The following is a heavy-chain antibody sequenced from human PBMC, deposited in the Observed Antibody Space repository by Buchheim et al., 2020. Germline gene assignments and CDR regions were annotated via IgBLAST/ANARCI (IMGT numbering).Heavy chain of an antibody. CDR2: ISCSGSTI. CDR1: GFTFSDYY. CDR3: ARDRDITIFGVVIMRYYYGMDV. Sequence: QVQLVESGGGLVKPGGSLRLSCAASGFTFSDYYMSWIRQAPGKGLEWVSYISCSGSTIYYADSVKGRFTISRDNSKNSLYLQMNRLRAEDTAVYYCARDRDITIFGVVIMRYYYGMDVWGQGTT. V-gene: IGHV3-11*01. D-gene: IGHD3-3*01. J-gene: IGHJ6*02.